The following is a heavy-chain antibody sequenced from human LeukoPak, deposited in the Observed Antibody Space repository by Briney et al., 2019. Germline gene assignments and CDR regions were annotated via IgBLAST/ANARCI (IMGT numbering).Heavy chain of an antibody. CDR1: GFIFSTYS. CDR2: ISSSSSST. J-gene: IGHJ4*02. V-gene: IGHV3-48*02. CDR3: ARDLNWVFDY. D-gene: IGHD7-27*01. Sequence: GGSLRLSCAASGFIFSTYSMNWVRQAPGKGLEWVSYISSSSSSTSYADSVKGRFTISRVNAKNSLYLQMNSLRDEDTAVYYCARDLNWVFDYWGQGTLVTVSS.